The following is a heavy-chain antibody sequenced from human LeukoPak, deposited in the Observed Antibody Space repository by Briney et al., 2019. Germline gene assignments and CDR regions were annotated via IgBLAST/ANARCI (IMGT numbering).Heavy chain of an antibody. CDR2: INHSGST. D-gene: IGHD3-10*01. J-gene: IGHJ4*02. V-gene: IGHV4-34*01. CDR1: GGSFSGYY. Sequence: PSETLSLTCAVYGGSFSGYYWSWIRQPPGKGLEWIGEINHSGSTNYNPSLKSRVTISVDTSKNQFSLKLSSVTAADTAVYYCARGVGYGGTYFDYWGQGTLVTVSS. CDR3: ARGVGYGGTYFDY.